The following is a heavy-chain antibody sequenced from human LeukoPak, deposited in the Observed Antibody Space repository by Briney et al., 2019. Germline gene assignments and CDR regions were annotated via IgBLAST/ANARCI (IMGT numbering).Heavy chain of an antibody. J-gene: IGHJ4*02. CDR2: IYYSGST. V-gene: IGHV4-31*03. Sequence: PSETLSLTCTVSGGSISSGGYYWRWIRQHPGTGLEWIGYIYYSGSTYYNPSLKSRVTISVDTSKNQLSLKLSSVTAADTAVYYRASCDDYGGNPPICDYWGQGTLVTVSS. CDR1: GGSISSGGYY. CDR3: ASCDDYGGNPPICDY. D-gene: IGHD4-23*01.